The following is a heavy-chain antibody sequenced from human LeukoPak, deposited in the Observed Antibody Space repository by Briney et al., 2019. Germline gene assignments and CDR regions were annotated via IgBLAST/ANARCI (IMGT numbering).Heavy chain of an antibody. Sequence: PGGSLRLSCAASAFTFNIDSMMWVRQAPGKGLECVSYISSGTTTIYYADSVKGRFTMSGDNAKNSLYLQVNSLTAEDTALYYCARIGYSSSSLDYWGQGTLVIVSS. CDR1: AFTFNIDS. CDR3: ARIGYSSSSLDY. V-gene: IGHV3-48*04. D-gene: IGHD6-6*01. CDR2: ISSGTTTI. J-gene: IGHJ4*02.